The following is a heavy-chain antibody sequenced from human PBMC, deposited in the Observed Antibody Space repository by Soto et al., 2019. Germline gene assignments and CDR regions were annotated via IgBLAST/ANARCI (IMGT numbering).Heavy chain of an antibody. CDR1: GGSFSGYY. V-gene: IGHV4-34*01. J-gene: IGHJ4*02. Sequence: QVQLQQWGAGLLKPSETLSHTCAVYGGSFSGYYWSWIRQPPGKGLEWIGEINHSGSTNYNPSLKSRVTISVDTSKNQFSLKLSSVTAADTAVYYCERGQGGFVVVVAATPFFDYWGQGTLVTVSS. D-gene: IGHD2-15*01. CDR3: ERGQGGFVVVVAATPFFDY. CDR2: INHSGST.